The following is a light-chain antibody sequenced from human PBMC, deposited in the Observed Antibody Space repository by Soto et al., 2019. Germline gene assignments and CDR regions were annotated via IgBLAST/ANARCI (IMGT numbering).Light chain of an antibody. V-gene: IGLV3-1*01. CDR1: KLGDKD. Sequence: SYELTQPPSVSVSPGQTASITCSGDKLGDKDVCWYQQKPGQSPILVIYQDNKRPSGIPERFSGSNSGNTATLTISGTQAMDEADYYCQAWDSSTVFGTGTKLTVL. CDR3: QAWDSSTV. CDR2: QDN. J-gene: IGLJ1*01.